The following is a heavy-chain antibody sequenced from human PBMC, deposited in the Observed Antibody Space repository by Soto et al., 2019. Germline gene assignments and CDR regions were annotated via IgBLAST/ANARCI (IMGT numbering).Heavy chain of an antibody. CDR2: MLYSGLT. CDR1: GYSVSSSDYY. Sequence: SETLSLTCSVSGYSVSSSDYYWAWIRQPPGKGLEWIGSMLYSGLTYYNPSLKSRVTLSVDTSKNQFSVRLNSATASDTAVYYCAPLSVSLSGPYGIHVWGQGTTVTVSS. CDR3: APLSVSLSGPYGIHV. J-gene: IGHJ6*02. D-gene: IGHD2-15*01. V-gene: IGHV4-39*01.